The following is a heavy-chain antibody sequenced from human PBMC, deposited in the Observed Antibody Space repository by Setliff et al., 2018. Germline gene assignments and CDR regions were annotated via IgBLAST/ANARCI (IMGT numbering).Heavy chain of an antibody. CDR2: ISSGSHYI. D-gene: IGHD3-16*01. V-gene: IGHV3-21*01. CDR1: GFTFSSYA. J-gene: IGHJ4*02. Sequence: NPGGSLRLSCAASGFTFSSYAMSWVRQAPGRGLEWVSSISSGSHYIYYADSAKGRFTISRDNAKNSLYLQMTSLRAEDTAVYYWARDGGEYWGQGTLVTVSS. CDR3: ARDGGEY.